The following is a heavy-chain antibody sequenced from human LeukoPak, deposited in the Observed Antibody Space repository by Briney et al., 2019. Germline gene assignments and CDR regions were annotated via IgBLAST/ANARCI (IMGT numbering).Heavy chain of an antibody. CDR1: GGSFSGYY. V-gene: IGHV4-34*01. CDR3: ARVYSSSSLYYFDY. Sequence: SETLSLTCAVYGGSFSGYYWSWIRRPPGKGLEWIGEINHSGSTNYNPSLKSRVTITVDTSKNQFSLKLSSVTAADTAVYYCARVYSSSSLYYFDYWGQGTLVTVSS. J-gene: IGHJ4*02. CDR2: INHSGST. D-gene: IGHD6-13*01.